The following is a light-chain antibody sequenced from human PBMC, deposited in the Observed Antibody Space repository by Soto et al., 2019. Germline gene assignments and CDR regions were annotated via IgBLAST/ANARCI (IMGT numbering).Light chain of an antibody. V-gene: IGKV1-6*01. J-gene: IGKJ2*01. CDR2: AAS. CDR1: QGIRND. Sequence: AIQMTQSPSSLSASVGDRVTVTCRASQGIRNDVAWHQQKPGKAPKLLIYAASHLQSGVPSRFSGSGSGTDFTLTISSLHPEDFATYYCLQDYSYPYTFGQGTKLEI. CDR3: LQDYSYPYT.